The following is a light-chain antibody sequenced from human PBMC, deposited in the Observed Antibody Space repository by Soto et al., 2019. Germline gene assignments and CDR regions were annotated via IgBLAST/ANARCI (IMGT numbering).Light chain of an antibody. Sequence: AIRMTQSPSSLSAPTGDRVTIACRASQDIGSVLAWYQQKAGKAPKLLIYVASALQTGVPSRFSGSGSGTDFTLTISRLQPEDSATYYCQQYYSYPRTFGQGTKVDIK. CDR1: QDIGSV. CDR3: QQYYSYPRT. J-gene: IGKJ1*01. CDR2: VAS. V-gene: IGKV1-8*01.